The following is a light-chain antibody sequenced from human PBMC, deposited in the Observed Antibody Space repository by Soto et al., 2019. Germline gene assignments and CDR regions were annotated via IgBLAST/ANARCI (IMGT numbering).Light chain of an antibody. Sequence: IQMTQSPSSLSASVGDRVTITCRASQSISSYLNWYQQKPGKAPKLLIYAASSLQSGVPSRFSGSVSGTDFTLTISSLQPEDFATYYCQQSYSTPRTFGQGTKVDI. CDR1: QSISSY. J-gene: IGKJ1*01. CDR3: QQSYSTPRT. CDR2: AAS. V-gene: IGKV1-39*01.